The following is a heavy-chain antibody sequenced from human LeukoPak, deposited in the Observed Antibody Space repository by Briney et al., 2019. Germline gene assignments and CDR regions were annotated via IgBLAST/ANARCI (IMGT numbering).Heavy chain of an antibody. D-gene: IGHD6-19*01. CDR3: AREDSGSPDY. CDR1: GFTFSAHW. Sequence: PGGSLRLSCAASGFTFSAHWMSWVRQAPGKGLEWVANIKQDESEKSYVDSVKGRFTISRDNAKNSLYLQMNSLRAEDTAVYYCAREDSGSPDYWGQGTLVTVSS. CDR2: IKQDESEK. J-gene: IGHJ4*02. V-gene: IGHV3-7*01.